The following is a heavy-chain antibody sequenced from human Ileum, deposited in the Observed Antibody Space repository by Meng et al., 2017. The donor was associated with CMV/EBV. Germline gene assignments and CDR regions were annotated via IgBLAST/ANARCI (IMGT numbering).Heavy chain of an antibody. J-gene: IGHJ5*02. CDR2: ISSTSRYI. D-gene: IGHD2-2*01. Sequence: FTFHTYTMNWVRQAPGKGLEWVSSISSTSRYIFYADSVKGRFTISRDNAKNSLYLQMNSLRAEDTALYYCARDSGYCSGATCSGWFDPWGQGTLVTVSS. CDR1: FTFHTYT. CDR3: ARDSGYCSGATCSGWFDP. V-gene: IGHV3-21*06.